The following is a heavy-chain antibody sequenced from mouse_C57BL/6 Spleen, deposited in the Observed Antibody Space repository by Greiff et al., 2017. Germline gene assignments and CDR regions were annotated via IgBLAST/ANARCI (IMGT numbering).Heavy chain of an antibody. V-gene: IGHV1-81*01. CDR3: ARSFITTVVVGGAMDY. D-gene: IGHD1-1*01. Sequence: QVQLQQSGAELARPGASVKLSCKASGYTFTSYGISWVKQRTGQGLEWIGEIYPRSGNTYYNEKFKGKATLTADKSSSTAYMELRSLTSEDSAVYFCARSFITTVVVGGAMDYWGQGTSVTVSS. CDR1: GYTFTSYG. J-gene: IGHJ4*01. CDR2: IYPRSGNT.